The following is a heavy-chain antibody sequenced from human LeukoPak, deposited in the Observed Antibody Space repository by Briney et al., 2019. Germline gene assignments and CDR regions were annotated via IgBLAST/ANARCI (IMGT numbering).Heavy chain of an antibody. V-gene: IGHV3-15*01. Sequence: PGGSLRLSCAASGFTFTNAWMSWVRQAPGKGLEWVGRIKSKTDGGTTDYVAPVKGRFTISRDDSKNTLYLQMNSLKTEDTAVYYCAKDGPYWTTVTYFDYWGQGTLVTVSS. CDR2: IKSKTDGGTT. CDR3: AKDGPYWTTVTYFDY. J-gene: IGHJ4*02. CDR1: GFTFTNAW. D-gene: IGHD4-17*01.